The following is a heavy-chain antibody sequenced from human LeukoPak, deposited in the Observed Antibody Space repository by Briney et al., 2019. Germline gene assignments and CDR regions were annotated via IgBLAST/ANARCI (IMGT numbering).Heavy chain of an antibody. CDR1: GYTFTSYG. J-gene: IGHJ5*02. D-gene: IGHD3-10*01. Sequence: EASVKVSCKASGYTFTSYGISWVRQAPGQGLEWMGWISAYNGNTNYAQKLQGRVTMTTDTSTSTAYMELRSLRSDDTAVYYCARHTGSGSYYNRFINWFDPWGQGTLVTVSS. CDR3: ARHTGSGSYYNRFINWFDP. CDR2: ISAYNGNT. V-gene: IGHV1-18*01.